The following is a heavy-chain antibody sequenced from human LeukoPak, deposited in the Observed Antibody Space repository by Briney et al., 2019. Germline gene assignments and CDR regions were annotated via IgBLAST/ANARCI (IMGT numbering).Heavy chain of an antibody. CDR3: AGYYYDSSGYLG. Sequence: PSETLSLTCTVSGGSISSVGYYWGWIRQPPGKGLEWIGGISYGGSTYYNPSLKSRVTIYVDTSKNQVSLKLTSVTAADTAMYYCAGYYYDSSGYLGCGQGTLVTVSS. D-gene: IGHD3-22*01. CDR2: ISYGGST. CDR1: GGSISSVGYY. V-gene: IGHV4-39*01. J-gene: IGHJ4*02.